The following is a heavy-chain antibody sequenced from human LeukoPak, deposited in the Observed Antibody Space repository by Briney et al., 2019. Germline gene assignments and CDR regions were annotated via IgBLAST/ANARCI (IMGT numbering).Heavy chain of an antibody. CDR1: GGSSRSGDYF. CDR3: ARENNDYGGKKAFDY. D-gene: IGHD4-23*01. V-gene: IGHV4-30-4*01. Sequence: PSETLSLTCAVSGGSSRSGDYFWSWIRQPPGKGLEWIRHIHYSGNTYCNPSLKSRVSISVDTSKNQFSLKLSSVTAADTAVYYCARENNDYGGKKAFDYWGQGTLVTVSS. J-gene: IGHJ4*02. CDR2: IHYSGNT.